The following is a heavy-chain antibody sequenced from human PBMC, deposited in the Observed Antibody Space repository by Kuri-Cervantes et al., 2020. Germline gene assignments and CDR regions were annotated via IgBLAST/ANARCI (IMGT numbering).Heavy chain of an antibody. V-gene: IGHV4-59*01. CDR2: IYYSGST. CDR1: GGSISSYY. J-gene: IGHJ6*02. Sequence: GSLRLSCTVSGGSISSYYWNWIRQPPGKGLEWIGYIYYSGSTNYNPSLKSRVTISVDTSKNQFSLKLSSVTAADTAVYYCARAQNYYGMDVWGQGTTVTVSS. CDR3: ARAQNYYGMDV.